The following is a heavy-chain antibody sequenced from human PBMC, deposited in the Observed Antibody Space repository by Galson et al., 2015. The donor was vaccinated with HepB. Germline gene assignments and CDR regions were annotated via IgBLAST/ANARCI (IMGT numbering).Heavy chain of an antibody. CDR2: INSDGSST. V-gene: IGHV3-74*01. J-gene: IGHJ4*02. D-gene: IGHD3-10*01. Sequence: SLRLSCAASGFTFSSYWMHWVRQAPGKGLVWVSRINSDGSSTSYADSVKGRFTISRDNAKNTLYLQMNSLRAEDTAVYYCARVRQGVVRGLYYFDYWGQGTLVTVSS. CDR3: ARVRQGVVRGLYYFDY. CDR1: GFTFSSYW.